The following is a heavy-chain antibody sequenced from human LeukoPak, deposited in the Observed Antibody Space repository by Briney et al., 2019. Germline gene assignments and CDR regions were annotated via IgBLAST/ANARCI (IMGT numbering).Heavy chain of an antibody. V-gene: IGHV5-51*01. CDR1: GYSFTSYW. D-gene: IGHD1-26*01. CDR3: ARPVGSVGATTGYNAFDI. CDR2: IYPGDSDT. Sequence: NLGESLKISCKGSGYSFTSYWIGWVRQMPGKGLEWMGIIYPGDSDTRYSPSFQGQVTISADKSISTAYLQWSSLKASDTAMYYCARPVGSVGATTGYNAFDIWGQGTMVTVSS. J-gene: IGHJ3*02.